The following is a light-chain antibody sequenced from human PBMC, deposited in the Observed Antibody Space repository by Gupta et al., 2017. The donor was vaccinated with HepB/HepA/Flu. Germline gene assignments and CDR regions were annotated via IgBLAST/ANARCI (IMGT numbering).Light chain of an antibody. CDR2: GNS. V-gene: IGLV1-40*01. Sequence: QSVLTQPPSVSGAPGKRVTISCTGRSSNIGAGYDVHWYQQLPGTAPKLLIYGNSNRPSGVPDRFSGSKSGTSASLAITGLQAEDEAGYYCQSYDSSLSGSGVFGTGTKVTVL. CDR3: QSYDSSLSGSGV. CDR1: SSNIGAGYD. J-gene: IGLJ1*01.